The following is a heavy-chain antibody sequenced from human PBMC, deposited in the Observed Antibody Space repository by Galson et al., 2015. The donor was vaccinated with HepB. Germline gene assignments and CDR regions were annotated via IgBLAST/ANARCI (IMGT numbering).Heavy chain of an antibody. V-gene: IGHV3-15*01. CDR1: GFAFNNAW. D-gene: IGHD2-2*01. CDR2: IKSKTDGGTT. Sequence: SLRLSCAASGFAFNNAWMNWVRQAPGKGLEWVGRIKSKTDGGTTEYAAPVNGRFTISRDDSRNTLYLQMHSLKTDDTAVYYCTTDVYFSSYWSWLDPWGQGTLVTVSS. CDR3: TTDVYFSSYWSWLDP. J-gene: IGHJ5*02.